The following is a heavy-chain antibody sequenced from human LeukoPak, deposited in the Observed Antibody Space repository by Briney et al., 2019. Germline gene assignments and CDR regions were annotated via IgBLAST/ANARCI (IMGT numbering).Heavy chain of an antibody. J-gene: IGHJ4*02. CDR2: INHSGST. D-gene: IGHD5-18*01. CDR1: GGSFSGYY. Sequence: PSETLSLTCAVYGGSFSGYYWSWIRQPPGKGLEWIGEINHSGSTNYNPSLKSRVTISVDTSKNQFSLKLSSVTAADTAVYYCARTLQLWVFDYWGQGTLVTVSS. CDR3: ARTLQLWVFDY. V-gene: IGHV4-34*01.